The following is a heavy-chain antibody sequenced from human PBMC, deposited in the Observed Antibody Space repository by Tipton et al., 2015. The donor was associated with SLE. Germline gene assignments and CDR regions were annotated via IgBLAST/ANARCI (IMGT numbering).Heavy chain of an antibody. D-gene: IGHD3-10*01. CDR3: AGRLSYWPNWFDP. J-gene: IGHJ5*02. CDR1: GDSIRETSYY. V-gene: IGHV4-39*07. Sequence: TLSLTCTVSGDSIRETSYYWGWFRQPPGKGLEWIGGIYNSGSTYYNPAPGSRVTIAIETSKNQISLKLSSVTAADTAVYFCAGRLSYWPNWFDPWGQGTLVTVSS. CDR2: IYNSGST.